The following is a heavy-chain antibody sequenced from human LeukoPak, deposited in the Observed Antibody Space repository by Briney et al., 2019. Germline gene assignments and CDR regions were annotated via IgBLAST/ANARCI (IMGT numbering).Heavy chain of an antibody. J-gene: IGHJ6*02. CDR2: IIPILGIA. CDR3: AIKQLGCSSSWYGHYYYGMDV. V-gene: IGHV1-69*04. Sequence: GSSVEVSCKASGGTFSSYAISWVRQAPGQGLEWMGRIIPILGIANYAQKFQGRVTITADKSTSTAYMELSSLRSEDTAVYYCAIKQLGCSSSWYGHYYYGMDVWGQGTTVTVSS. CDR1: GGTFSSYA. D-gene: IGHD6-13*01.